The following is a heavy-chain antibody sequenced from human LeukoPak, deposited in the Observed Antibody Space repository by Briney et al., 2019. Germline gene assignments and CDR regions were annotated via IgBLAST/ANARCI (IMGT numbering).Heavy chain of an antibody. CDR1: GVSVSSNDYY. Sequence: SETLSLTCTVSGVSVSSNDYYWGWIRQPPGKGLGWIGSIYYTGSTYYTPSLKSGVTISIDTSKNLFSLNLSSVTAADTAVYYCARHRLEGDTFDIWGQGTMVTVSS. D-gene: IGHD3-3*01. CDR3: ARHRLEGDTFDI. V-gene: IGHV4-39*01. CDR2: IYYTGST. J-gene: IGHJ3*02.